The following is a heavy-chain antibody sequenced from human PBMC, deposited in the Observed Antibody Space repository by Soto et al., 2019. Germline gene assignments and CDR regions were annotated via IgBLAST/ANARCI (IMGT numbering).Heavy chain of an antibody. J-gene: IGHJ4*02. CDR1: GGSLTGYY. CDR3: ARGQEGIVATH. V-gene: IGHV4-34*01. Sequence: QVQLQQWGAGLLKPSETLSLTCAVNGGSLTGYYWSWIRQPPGKGLEWIGEIKDGGVTNYSPSLKSRVTMSADTSKNQFSLKLNSVTAADTAMYYCARGQEGIVATHWDQGTLVTVSS. CDR2: IKDGGVT. D-gene: IGHD5-12*01.